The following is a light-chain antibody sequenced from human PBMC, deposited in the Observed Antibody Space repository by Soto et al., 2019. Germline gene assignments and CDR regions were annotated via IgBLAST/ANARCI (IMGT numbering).Light chain of an antibody. J-gene: IGKJ2*01. Sequence: EIVLTQSPPTLSVSPGERATLSCGASQSVSNNLAWYQQKPGLPPRLLIYCASTRATGVPLRFSGTGSGTDFTLTISSLQSEDFAVYYCQQFNNWPYTFGQGTKLEIK. CDR1: QSVSNN. CDR3: QQFNNWPYT. V-gene: IGKV3-15*01. CDR2: CAS.